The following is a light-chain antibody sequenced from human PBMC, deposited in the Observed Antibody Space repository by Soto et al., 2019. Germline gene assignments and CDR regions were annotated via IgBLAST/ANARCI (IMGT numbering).Light chain of an antibody. J-gene: IGLJ3*02. CDR3: AAWDASLNSLV. Sequence: QSVLTQPPSASGTPGQRLTISCSGSSSNIGSNTVTWYQQLPGTAPKVLIHSNDRRPSGVPDGFSGSKSCAAAPLAISGLLSVDEADYYCAAWDASLNSLVFGGGTKLTVL. CDR2: SND. CDR1: SSNIGSNT. V-gene: IGLV1-44*01.